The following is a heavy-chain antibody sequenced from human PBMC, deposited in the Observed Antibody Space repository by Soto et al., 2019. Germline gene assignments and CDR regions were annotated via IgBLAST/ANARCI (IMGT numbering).Heavy chain of an antibody. CDR1: GFTFDDYG. CDR3: ARAHDYGDYRAFDY. CDR2: INWNGGST. Sequence: EVQLVESGGGVVRPGGSLRLSCAASGFTFDDYGMSWVRQAPGKGLEWVSGINWNGGSTGYADSVKGRFTISRDNAKNSLYLQLNSLRAEDTALYHCARAHDYGDYRAFDYWGQGTLVTVSS. D-gene: IGHD4-17*01. J-gene: IGHJ4*02. V-gene: IGHV3-20*01.